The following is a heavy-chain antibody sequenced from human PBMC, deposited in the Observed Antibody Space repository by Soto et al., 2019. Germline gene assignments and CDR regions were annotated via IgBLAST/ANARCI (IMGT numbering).Heavy chain of an antibody. Sequence: SETLSLTCTVSGGSISSYYWSWIRQPPGKGLEWIGYIYYSGSTNYNPSLKSRVTISVDTSKNQFSLKLSSVTAADTAVYYCARASGSWVVVTEFDYWGQGTLVTVS. CDR1: GGSISSYY. V-gene: IGHV4-59*01. CDR2: IYYSGST. D-gene: IGHD2-21*02. J-gene: IGHJ4*02. CDR3: ARASGSWVVVTEFDY.